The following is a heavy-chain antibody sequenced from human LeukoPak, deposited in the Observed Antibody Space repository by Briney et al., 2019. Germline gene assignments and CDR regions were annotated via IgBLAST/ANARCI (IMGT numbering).Heavy chain of an antibody. D-gene: IGHD4-17*01. V-gene: IGHV3-9*01. J-gene: IGHJ4*02. Sequence: GRSLRLSCAASGFTFDDYAMHWVRQAPGKGLEWVSGISWNSGSIGYADSVKGRFTISRDNAKNSLYLQMNSLRAEDTALYYCAKDSMTTVTTVDYWGQGTLVTVSS. CDR2: ISWNSGSI. CDR1: GFTFDDYA. CDR3: AKDSMTTVTTVDY.